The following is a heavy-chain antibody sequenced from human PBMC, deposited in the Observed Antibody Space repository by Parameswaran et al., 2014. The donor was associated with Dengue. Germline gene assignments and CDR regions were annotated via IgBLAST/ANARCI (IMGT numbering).Heavy chain of an antibody. CDR2: IYYSGST. J-gene: IGHJ4*02. Sequence: WIRQPPGKGLEWIGSIYYSGSTYYNPSLKSRVTISVDTSKNQFSLKLSSVTAADTAVYYCARVPHSDGYNYYFDYWGQGTLVTVSS. D-gene: IGHD5-24*01. CDR3: ARVPHSDGYNYYFDY. V-gene: IGHV4-39*07.